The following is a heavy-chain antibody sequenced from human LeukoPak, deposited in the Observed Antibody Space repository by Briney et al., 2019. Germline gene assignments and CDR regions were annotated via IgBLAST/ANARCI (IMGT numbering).Heavy chain of an antibody. V-gene: IGHV1-18*01. CDR2: ISAYNGNT. D-gene: IGHD2-15*01. CDR1: RYSFTTFD. Sequence: ASVKVSCKASRYSFTTFDINWVRQAPGQGLEWMGWISAYNGNTNDAQKLQGRVTMTTDTSTSTAYMELRSLRSDDTAVYYCARAHQDIVVVVAADNGYYYYMDVWGKGTTVTISS. CDR3: ARAHQDIVVVVAADNGYYYYMDV. J-gene: IGHJ6*03.